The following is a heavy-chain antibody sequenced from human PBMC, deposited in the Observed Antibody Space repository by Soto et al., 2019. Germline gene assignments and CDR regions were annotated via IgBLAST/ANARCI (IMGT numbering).Heavy chain of an antibody. D-gene: IGHD1-26*01. Sequence: ASVKVSCKASGYTFTSYAMHWVRQAPGQRLEWMGWINAGNGNTKYSQKFQGRVTITRDTSARTAYMELSSLRSEDTAVYYCARDPMQVGATAFDIWGQGTMVTVSS. V-gene: IGHV1-3*01. CDR1: GYTFTSYA. J-gene: IGHJ3*02. CDR3: ARDPMQVGATAFDI. CDR2: INAGNGNT.